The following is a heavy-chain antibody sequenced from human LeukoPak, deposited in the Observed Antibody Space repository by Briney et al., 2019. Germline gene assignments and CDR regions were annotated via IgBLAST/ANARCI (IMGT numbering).Heavy chain of an antibody. V-gene: IGHV4-39*01. CDR1: GGSISSSSYY. J-gene: IGHJ4*02. CDR2: IYYSGST. D-gene: IGHD2/OR15-2a*01. CDR3: ARAYYAPRRGTYYFDY. Sequence: SETLSLTCTVSGGSISSSSYYWGWIRQPPGKGLEWIGSIYYSGSTYYNPSLKSRVTISVDTSKNQFSLKLSSVTAADTAVYYCARAYYAPRRGTYYFDYWGQGTLVTVSS.